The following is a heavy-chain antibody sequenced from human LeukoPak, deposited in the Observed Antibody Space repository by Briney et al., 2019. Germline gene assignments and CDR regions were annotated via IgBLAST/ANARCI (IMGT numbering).Heavy chain of an antibody. CDR3: ARSRGGSCYDD. J-gene: IGHJ4*02. V-gene: IGHV5-51*01. Sequence: GDSLQISCKGSGYIFTSYWIGWVRQLPGKGLEWMEIIYPGDSDTRYSPSFQGQVTISADKSISTAYLQWSSLKASDTAMYYCARSRGGSCYDDWGQGTLVTVSS. D-gene: IGHD2-15*01. CDR2: IYPGDSDT. CDR1: GYIFTSYW.